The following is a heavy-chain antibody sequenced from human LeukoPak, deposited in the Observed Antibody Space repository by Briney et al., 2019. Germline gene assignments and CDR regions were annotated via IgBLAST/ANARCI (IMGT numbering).Heavy chain of an antibody. D-gene: IGHD3-16*01. CDR3: ARHAYEGSEIGYYMDV. V-gene: IGHV4-34*01. CDR2: INHSGST. Sequence: SETLSLTCAVYGGSFSGYYWSWIRQPPGKGLEWIGEINHSGSTNYNPSLKSRVTISVDTSKNQFSLKLSSVTAADTAVYYCARHAYEGSEIGYYMDVWGQGTTVTVSS. CDR1: GGSFSGYY. J-gene: IGHJ6*02.